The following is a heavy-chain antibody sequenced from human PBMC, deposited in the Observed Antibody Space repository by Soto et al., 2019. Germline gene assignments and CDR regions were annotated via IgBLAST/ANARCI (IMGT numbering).Heavy chain of an antibody. V-gene: IGHV1-24*01. J-gene: IGHJ4*02. CDR2: FDPEGGET. CDR1: GYTLTELS. Sequence: ASVKVSSKVSGYTLTELSMHWVRQAPGKGLEWRGGFDPEGGETIYAQKFRGRVTMTEDTSTDTAYMELSSLRSEDTAVYYCATAYYDSSGYYYALDYWGQGTLVTVSS. D-gene: IGHD3-22*01. CDR3: ATAYYDSSGYYYALDY.